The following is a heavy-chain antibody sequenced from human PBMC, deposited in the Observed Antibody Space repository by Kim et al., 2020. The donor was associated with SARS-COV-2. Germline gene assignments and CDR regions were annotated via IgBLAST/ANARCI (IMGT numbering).Heavy chain of an antibody. D-gene: IGHD3-3*01. J-gene: IGHJ4*02. Sequence: ASVKVSCKVSGYTLTELSIHWVRQTPGKGLEWMGNFDPQYGETIYAQKFQGRFTMTEDTSTDTAYLELSSLTSEDTAVYFCATESFFGVVIYALNYGGQGTLVTVSS. CDR3: ATESFFGVVIYALNY. CDR1: GYTLTELS. V-gene: IGHV1-24*01. CDR2: FDPQYGET.